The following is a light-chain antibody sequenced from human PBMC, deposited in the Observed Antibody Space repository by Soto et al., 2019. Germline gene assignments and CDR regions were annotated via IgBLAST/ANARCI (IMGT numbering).Light chain of an antibody. Sequence: DIQMTQSPSSLSASVGDSVTITCRASQDIRSDLGWFQQKPGKAPKRLIYAASTLESGVPSRFSGSRSGTEFTLTISSLQPEYFTTYYCIKHNSYPFTFGPGTKVDIK. J-gene: IGKJ3*01. CDR1: QDIRSD. CDR3: IKHNSYPFT. V-gene: IGKV1-17*01. CDR2: AAS.